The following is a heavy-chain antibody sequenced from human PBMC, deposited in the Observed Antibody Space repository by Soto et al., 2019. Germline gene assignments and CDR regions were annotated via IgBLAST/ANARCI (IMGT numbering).Heavy chain of an antibody. CDR1: GGSISSGGYY. CDR2: IYYSGST. CDR3: ARVPYYYDSSGYQYYFDY. Sequence: TSETLSLTCTVSGGSISSGGYYWSCIRQHPGKGLEWIGYIYYSGSTYYNPSLKSRVTISVDTSKNQFSLKLSSVTAADTAVYYCARVPYYYDSSGYQYYFDYWGQGTLVTVSS. V-gene: IGHV4-31*03. J-gene: IGHJ4*02. D-gene: IGHD3-22*01.